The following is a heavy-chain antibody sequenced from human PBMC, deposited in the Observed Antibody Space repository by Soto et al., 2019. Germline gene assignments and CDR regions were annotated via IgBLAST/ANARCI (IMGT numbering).Heavy chain of an antibody. Sequence: EVQLVESGGGLVQPGGSLRLSCAASGFTFSSYWMSWVRQAPGQGLEWVANIKQAGSEKYYVDSVKGRFTISRDNAKNALYLQMNSLRAEDTAVYYCAREIRKGWFDPCGQGTLVTVSS. CDR2: IKQAGSEK. CDR1: GFTFSSYW. J-gene: IGHJ5*02. CDR3: AREIRKGWFDP. V-gene: IGHV3-7*01.